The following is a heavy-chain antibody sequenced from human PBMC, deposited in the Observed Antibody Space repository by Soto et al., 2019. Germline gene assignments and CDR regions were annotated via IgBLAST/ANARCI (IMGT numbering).Heavy chain of an antibody. Sequence: QVLLVESGGGVVQPGRSLRLSCAASGFTLTNYAMHWVRQAPGKGLEWLGVISDDGDNKYYADSVKGRLTISRDNSNNTLYLQMNSLRPEDTAVYYCARDRYSSSTLFDYWGQGTLVTVSS. CDR2: ISDDGDNK. CDR1: GFTLTNYA. CDR3: ARDRYSSSTLFDY. J-gene: IGHJ4*02. V-gene: IGHV3-30-3*01. D-gene: IGHD6-6*01.